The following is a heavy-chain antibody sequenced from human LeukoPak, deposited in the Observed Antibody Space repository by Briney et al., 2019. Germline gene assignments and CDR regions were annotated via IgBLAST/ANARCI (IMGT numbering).Heavy chain of an antibody. V-gene: IGHV3-23*01. J-gene: IGHJ4*02. CDR2: ISGSTGST. D-gene: IGHD6-13*01. CDR1: GFTFSNYA. Sequence: GGSLRLSCAASGFTFSNYAMNWVRQAPGKGLEWVSLISGSTGSTYYADSVKGRFSISRDNSKNTVYLQMNSLRAEDTAVYCCAKSRWSQLVQNYFDYWGQGTLVTVSS. CDR3: AKSRWSQLVQNYFDY.